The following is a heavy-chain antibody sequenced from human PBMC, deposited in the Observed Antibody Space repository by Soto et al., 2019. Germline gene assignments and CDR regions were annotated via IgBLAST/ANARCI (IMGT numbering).Heavy chain of an antibody. CDR1: GFTFSSYA. V-gene: IGHV3-23*01. Sequence: EVQLLESRGGMVQPGGSLRLSCAASGFTFSSYAMSWVRQAPGKGLEWVSLISGSGGGTYYADSVKGRFTISRDNSKNTLYLQMISVRSEDTAVYYCAKHAAAAAPDYWGQGTLVTVSS. CDR2: ISGSGGGT. J-gene: IGHJ4*02. CDR3: AKHAAAAAPDY. D-gene: IGHD6-13*01.